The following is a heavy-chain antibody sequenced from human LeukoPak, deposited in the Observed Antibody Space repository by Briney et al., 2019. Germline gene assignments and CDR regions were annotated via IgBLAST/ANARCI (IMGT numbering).Heavy chain of an antibody. J-gene: IGHJ4*02. CDR1: GFTFSSYS. V-gene: IGHV3-21*01. CDR2: ISSSSSYI. Sequence: GGSLRLSCAASGFTFSSYSMNWVRQAPRKGLEWVSSISSSSSYIYYADSVKGRFTISRDNAKNSLYLQMNSLRAEDTAVYYCARDRPAVAGFYWGQGTLVTVSS. CDR3: ARDRPAVAGFY. D-gene: IGHD6-19*01.